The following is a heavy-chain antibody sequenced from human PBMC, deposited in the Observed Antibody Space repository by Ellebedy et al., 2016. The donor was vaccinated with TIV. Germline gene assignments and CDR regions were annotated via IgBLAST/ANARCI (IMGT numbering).Heavy chain of an antibody. CDR2: INVNSGGT. J-gene: IGHJ4*02. D-gene: IGHD2-8*01. Sequence: ASVKVSCKTSGYTFIANYIHWVRQAPGQGLEWLGWINVNSGGTLYTQSFQDRVTMTRDTSISTACMELSRLRSDDTAVYYCARGGHCTDGKCYLIDYWGQGTQVTVS. CDR3: ARGGHCTDGKCYLIDY. V-gene: IGHV1-2*02. CDR1: GYTFIANY.